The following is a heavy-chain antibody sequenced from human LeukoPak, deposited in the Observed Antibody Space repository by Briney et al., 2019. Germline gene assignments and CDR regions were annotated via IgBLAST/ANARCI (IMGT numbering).Heavy chain of an antibody. V-gene: IGHV4-39*01. CDR2: IYYSGST. CDR3: AEQGDYAILGAFDI. D-gene: IGHD4-17*01. CDR1: GGSISSSSYS. Sequence: PSETLSPTCTVSGGSISSSSYSWGWIRQPPGKGLEWIGSIYYSGSTYYNPSLKSRVTISVDTSKNQFSLKLSSVTAADTAVYYCAEQGDYAILGAFDIWGQGTMVTVSS. J-gene: IGHJ3*02.